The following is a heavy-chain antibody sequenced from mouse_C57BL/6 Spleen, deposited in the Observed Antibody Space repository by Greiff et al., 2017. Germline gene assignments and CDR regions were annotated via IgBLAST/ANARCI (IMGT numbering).Heavy chain of an antibody. CDR3: AKNLDSSCCVTFAY. V-gene: IGHV2-5*01. CDR2: IWRGGST. D-gene: IGHD3-2*02. Sequence: QVQLQQSGPGLVQPSQSLSITCTVSGFSLTSYGVHWVRQSPGQGLEWLGVIWRGGSTDYNAAFMSRLSITKYNSKKQVFFKMNSLHADDTAIYYCAKNLDSSCCVTFAYWGQGTLVTVSA. J-gene: IGHJ3*01. CDR1: GFSLTSYG.